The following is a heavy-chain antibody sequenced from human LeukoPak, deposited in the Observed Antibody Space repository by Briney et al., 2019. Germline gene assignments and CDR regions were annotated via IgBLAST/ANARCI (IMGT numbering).Heavy chain of an antibody. D-gene: IGHD3-16*01. J-gene: IGHJ4*02. V-gene: IGHV3-23*01. CDR3: ARDLGGFDY. CDR2: ISGSGGST. Sequence: GGSLRLSCAASGFNFANHAMSWVRQTAGKGLEWVSAISGSGGSTYYADSVKGRFTISRDNSKNTLYLQMNSLRAEDTAVYYCARDLGGFDYWGQGTLVTVSS. CDR1: GFNFANHA.